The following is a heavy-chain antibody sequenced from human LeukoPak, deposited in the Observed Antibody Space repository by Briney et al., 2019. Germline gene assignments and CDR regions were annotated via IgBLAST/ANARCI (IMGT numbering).Heavy chain of an antibody. CDR3: ARGYQGAFDI. CDR1: GYTFTSYD. CDR2: MNPNSGNT. J-gene: IGHJ3*02. V-gene: IGHV1-8*03. D-gene: IGHD2-2*01. Sequence: ASVKVSCKASGYTFTSYDINWVRQATGQGPEWMGWMNPNSGNTGYAQKFQGRVTITRNTSISTAYMELSSLRSEDTAVCYCARGYQGAFDIWGQGTMVTVSS.